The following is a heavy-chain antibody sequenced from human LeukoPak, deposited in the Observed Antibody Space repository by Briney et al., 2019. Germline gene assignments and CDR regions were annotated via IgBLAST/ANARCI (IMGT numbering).Heavy chain of an antibody. CDR3: ASSGYCSSTSCYPYYYYGMDV. CDR1: GYTFTSYA. Sequence: ASVKVSCKASGYTFTSYAMHWVRQAPGQRLEWMGWINAGNGNTKYSQKLQGRVTITRDTSASTAYMELSSLRSEDTAVYYCASSGYCSSTSCYPYYYYGMDVWGQGTTVTVSS. D-gene: IGHD2-2*01. CDR2: INAGNGNT. J-gene: IGHJ6*02. V-gene: IGHV1-3*01.